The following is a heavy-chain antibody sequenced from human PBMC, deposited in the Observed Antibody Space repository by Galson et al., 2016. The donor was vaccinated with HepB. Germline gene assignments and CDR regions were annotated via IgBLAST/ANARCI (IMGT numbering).Heavy chain of an antibody. CDR2: IIPIFRTP. CDR3: AADHRYSDWTGGFDL. J-gene: IGHJ4*02. CDR1: GGTFSNYA. V-gene: IGHV1-69*13. D-gene: IGHD3-9*01. Sequence: SVKVSCKASGGTFSNYAISWVRQAPGQGLEWMGGIIPIFRTPNYAQKFHGSVTITADDSTGPAYMELSSLRSADTAVYYCAADHRYSDWTGGFDLWGQGSLVTVSS.